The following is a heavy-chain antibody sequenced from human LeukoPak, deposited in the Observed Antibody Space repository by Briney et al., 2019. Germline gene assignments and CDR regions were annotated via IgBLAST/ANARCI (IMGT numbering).Heavy chain of an antibody. CDR2: IYYSGST. Sequence: SETLSLTCIVSGGSISTSSYYWGWIRQPLGKGLEWIGTIYYSGSTYYNPSLKSRVTISVDTSKNQFSLKLSSVTAADTAVYYCARETKTFYFDSSAYYPYYFDSWGQGTLVTVSS. D-gene: IGHD3-22*01. V-gene: IGHV4-39*02. J-gene: IGHJ4*02. CDR3: ARETKTFYFDSSAYYPYYFDS. CDR1: GGSISTSSYY.